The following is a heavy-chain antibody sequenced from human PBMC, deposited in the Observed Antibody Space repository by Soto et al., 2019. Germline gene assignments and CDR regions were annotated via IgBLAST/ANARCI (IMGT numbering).Heavy chain of an antibody. V-gene: IGHV1-18*01. Sequence: ASVKVSCKASGYTFTSYGISWVRQAPGQGLEWMGWISAYNGNTNYAQKLQGRVTMTTDTSTSTAYMELRSLRSDDTAVYYCARVGLRGSSSSETNYYYMDVWGKGTTVTVSS. J-gene: IGHJ6*03. CDR1: GYTFTSYG. D-gene: IGHD6-6*01. CDR2: ISAYNGNT. CDR3: ARVGLRGSSSSETNYYYMDV.